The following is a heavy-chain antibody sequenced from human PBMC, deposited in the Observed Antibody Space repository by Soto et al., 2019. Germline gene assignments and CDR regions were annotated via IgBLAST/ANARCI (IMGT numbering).Heavy chain of an antibody. CDR3: ARDPPGYSSGQYYFDY. J-gene: IGHJ4*02. D-gene: IGHD6-19*01. V-gene: IGHV1-69*01. CDR2: IIPIFGTA. Sequence: QVPLVQSGAEVKKPGSSVKVSCKASGGTFSSYAISWVRQAPGQGLEWMGGIIPIFGTANYAQKFQGRVTITADESTSTAYMELSSLRSEDTAVYYCARDPPGYSSGQYYFDYWGQGTLVTVSS. CDR1: GGTFSSYA.